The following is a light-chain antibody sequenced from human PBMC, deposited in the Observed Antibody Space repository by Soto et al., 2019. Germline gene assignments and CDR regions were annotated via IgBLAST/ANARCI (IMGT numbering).Light chain of an antibody. CDR2: GNS. CDR3: QSYDTSLSVVV. J-gene: IGLJ2*01. V-gene: IGLV1-40*01. Sequence: QSVLTQPPSVSGAPGRGLPIPSPGGSPNFGAGYDVHWYQQLPGTAPKLLIYGNSNRPSGVPDRFSGSKSGTSASLAITGLQAEDEADYYCQSYDTSLSVVVFGGGTKLTVL. CDR1: SPNFGAGYD.